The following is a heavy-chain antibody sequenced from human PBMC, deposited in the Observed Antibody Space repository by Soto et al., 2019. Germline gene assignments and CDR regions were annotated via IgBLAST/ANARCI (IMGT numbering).Heavy chain of an antibody. CDR1: VYNFTSSD. CDR2: MKPNSGNR. CDR3: ARTLYGATVDY. Sequence: QVELVQSGAEVKKAGASLLVSCKASVYNFTSSDSDWVPKATAQGIEWMGWMKPNSGNRGYAQKFQGRVTMTRNTSITTAYMELSSLRSEDTAVYYCARTLYGATVDYWGQGTLVTVAS. J-gene: IGHJ4*02. V-gene: IGHV1-8*01. D-gene: IGHD4-17*01.